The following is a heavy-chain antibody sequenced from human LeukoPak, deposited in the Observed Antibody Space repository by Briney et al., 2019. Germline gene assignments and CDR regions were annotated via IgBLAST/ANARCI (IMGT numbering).Heavy chain of an antibody. V-gene: IGHV4-59*01. J-gene: IGHJ2*01. CDR1: GGSITPYY. Sequence: SETLSLTCTVSGGSITPYYWSWIRQPPGKGLEWVGYIYYTGSTNYNPSLKSRVTISVDTSKNQFSLRLSSVTAADTAVYYCARGFKKGPPITMISGVWGRGTLVTVSS. CDR3: ARGFKKGPPITMISGV. D-gene: IGHD3-22*01. CDR2: IYYTGST.